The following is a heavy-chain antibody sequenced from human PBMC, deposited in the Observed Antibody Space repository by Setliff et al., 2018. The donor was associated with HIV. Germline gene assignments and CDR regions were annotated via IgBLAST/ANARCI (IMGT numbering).Heavy chain of an antibody. CDR1: GFTLSSFF. J-gene: IGHJ3*02. CDR2: INQDGSEK. D-gene: IGHD2-2*01. V-gene: IGHV3-7*01. CDR3: ARDLWAQYPLDGFDI. Sequence: GGSLRLSCAASGFTLSSFFMSWGRQAPGKGLEWVANINQDGSEKSYVDSVKGRFTISRDNAKDSFYLQINNLRAEDKALYYCARDLWAQYPLDGFDIWGQGTMVTVSS.